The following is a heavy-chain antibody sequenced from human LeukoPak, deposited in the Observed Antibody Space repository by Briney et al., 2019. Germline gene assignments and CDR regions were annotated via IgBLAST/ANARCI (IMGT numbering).Heavy chain of an antibody. CDR1: GYSFTTYW. Sequence: GESLKISCKGSGYSFTTYWIGWVRQMPGKGLEWMGIIYPVDSASRYSPSFQGQVTISADKSISTACLQWTSLKASDTAMYYCARLGGGYCSATSCYCDYWGQGTLVTVSS. D-gene: IGHD2-2*01. CDR2: IYPVDSAS. V-gene: IGHV5-51*01. CDR3: ARLGGGYCSATSCYCDY. J-gene: IGHJ4*02.